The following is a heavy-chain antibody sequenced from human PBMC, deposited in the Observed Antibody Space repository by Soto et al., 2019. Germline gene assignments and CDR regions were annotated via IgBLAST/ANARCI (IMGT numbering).Heavy chain of an antibody. V-gene: IGHV4-39*01. D-gene: IGHD2-2*02. CDR2: IYYSGST. Sequence: QLQLQESGPGLVKPSETLSLTCTVSGGSISSSRYYWGWIRQPPGKGLEWIGSIYYSGSTYYNPSLKSRVTLSVDTSKNQFSLKLSSVTAADTAVYYCASHEKDIVVVPAAIRYYYGMDVWGQGTTVTVSS. J-gene: IGHJ6*02. CDR3: ASHEKDIVVVPAAIRYYYGMDV. CDR1: GGSISSSRYY.